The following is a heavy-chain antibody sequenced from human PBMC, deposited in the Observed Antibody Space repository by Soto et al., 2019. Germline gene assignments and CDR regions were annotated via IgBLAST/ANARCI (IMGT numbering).Heavy chain of an antibody. Sequence: EVQLLESGGGLVQPGGSLRLSCAASGFTFSTYDMSWVRQAPGKGLEWVSAISGSGGSTYYADSMKGRFTISRDKSKKTLYLQMNSLRAEDTAVYYCAKNWDTTSSSSSHWGQGTLVTVSS. CDR2: ISGSGGST. CDR1: GFTFSTYD. V-gene: IGHV3-23*01. CDR3: AKNWDTTSSSSSH. J-gene: IGHJ4*02. D-gene: IGHD6-6*01.